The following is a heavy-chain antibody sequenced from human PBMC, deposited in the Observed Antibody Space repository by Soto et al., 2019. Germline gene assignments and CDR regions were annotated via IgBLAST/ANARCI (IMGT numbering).Heavy chain of an antibody. CDR2: IIGSGDST. D-gene: IGHD3-16*01. Sequence: QLLESGGGLVQPGGSLRLSCAASGFTFRTYAMSWVRQAPGKGPEWVSGIIGSGDSTYHADSVKGRFTISKDNSKNPLDVQMNHLRGEDTAIYYCFLTYWGVWGQGTMVLVSS. CDR1: GFTFRTYA. J-gene: IGHJ3*01. V-gene: IGHV3-23*01. CDR3: FLTYWGV.